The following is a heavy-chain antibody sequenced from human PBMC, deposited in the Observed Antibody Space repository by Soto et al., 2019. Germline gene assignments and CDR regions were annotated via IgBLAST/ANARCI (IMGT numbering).Heavy chain of an antibody. D-gene: IGHD2-15*01. V-gene: IGHV4-39*01. Sequence: QLQLQESGPGLVKPSETLSLTCAVSGGSISSSNFYWGWFRQSPGTGLVWIGSIRYGGSTYYSPSLESRVTISVDTSKNQFSLNVSSVTAADTAVYYCAKDASCYSCGAWGQGALVTVAS. CDR2: IRYGGST. CDR3: AKDASCYSCGA. J-gene: IGHJ4*02. CDR1: GGSISSSNFY.